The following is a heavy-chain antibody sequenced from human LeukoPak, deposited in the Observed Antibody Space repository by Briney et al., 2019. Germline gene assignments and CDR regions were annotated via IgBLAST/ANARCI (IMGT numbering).Heavy chain of an antibody. Sequence: GASVKVSCKASGYTFTGYYMHWVRQAPGQGLEWMGWINPNSGGTNYAQKFQGRVTMTRDTSIGTAYMELSRLRSDDTAVYYCATDSSSWYDAFDIWGQGTMVTVSS. CDR2: INPNSGGT. D-gene: IGHD6-13*01. CDR3: ATDSSSWYDAFDI. J-gene: IGHJ3*02. V-gene: IGHV1-2*02. CDR1: GYTFTGYY.